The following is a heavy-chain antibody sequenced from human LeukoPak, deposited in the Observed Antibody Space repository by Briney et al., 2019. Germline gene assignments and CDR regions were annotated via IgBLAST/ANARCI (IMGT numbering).Heavy chain of an antibody. D-gene: IGHD6-13*01. J-gene: IGHJ5*02. Sequence: SETLSLTCTVSGGSIGSYYWSWVRQPPGKGLEWIGEINHSGSTNYNPSLKSRVTISVDTSKNQFSLKLSSVTAADTAVYYCARSRLVSSSWYSRDNWFDPWGQGTLVTVSS. CDR3: ARSRLVSSSWYSRDNWFDP. CDR1: GGSIGSYY. CDR2: INHSGST. V-gene: IGHV4-34*01.